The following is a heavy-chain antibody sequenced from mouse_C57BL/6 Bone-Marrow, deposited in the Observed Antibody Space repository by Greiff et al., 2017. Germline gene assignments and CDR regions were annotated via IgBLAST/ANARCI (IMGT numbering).Heavy chain of an antibody. J-gene: IGHJ1*03. CDR1: GYTFTSYW. Sequence: QVQLQQPGTELVKPGASVKLSCKASGYTFTSYWMHWVKQRPGQGLEWIGNINPSNGGTNYNEKFKSKATLTVDKSSSTAYMQLSSLTSEDSAVYYCASSGYYGSSFYWYFDVWGTGTTVTVSS. CDR2: INPSNGGT. D-gene: IGHD1-1*01. CDR3: ASSGYYGSSFYWYFDV. V-gene: IGHV1-53*01.